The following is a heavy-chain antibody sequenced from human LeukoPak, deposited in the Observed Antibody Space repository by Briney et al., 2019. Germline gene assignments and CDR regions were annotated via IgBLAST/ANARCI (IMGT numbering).Heavy chain of an antibody. V-gene: IGHV4-31*03. CDR1: GVSISSGGYY. CDR2: IYYSGST. CDR3: ARDRRGNDEFDY. J-gene: IGHJ4*02. D-gene: IGHD5-12*01. Sequence: SETLSLTCTVSGVSISSGGYYWSWIRQHPGKGLEWIGYIYYSGSTYYNPSLKSGVTISVDTSKNQFSLKLSSVTAEDTAVYYCARDRRGNDEFDYWGQGILVTVSS.